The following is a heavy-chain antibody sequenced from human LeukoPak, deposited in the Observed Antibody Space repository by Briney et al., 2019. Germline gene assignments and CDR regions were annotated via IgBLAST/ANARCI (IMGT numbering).Heavy chain of an antibody. CDR2: ISSSSRSYI. V-gene: IGHV3-21*01. D-gene: IGHD5-12*01. Sequence: GGSLRLSCAASGFTFSNYNMNWVRQAPGKGLEWVSSISSSSRSYIYYADSVKGRFTISRDNSKNTLYLQMNSLRAEDTAVYYCARGPSGYHNTGGQGTLVTVSS. CDR3: ARGPSGYHNT. J-gene: IGHJ4*02. CDR1: GFTFSNYN.